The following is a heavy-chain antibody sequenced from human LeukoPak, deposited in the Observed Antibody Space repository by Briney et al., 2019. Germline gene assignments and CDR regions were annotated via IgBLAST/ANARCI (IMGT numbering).Heavy chain of an antibody. CDR3: AAPAGTNY. CDR1: GFTFSSYA. CDR2: ISYDGSNK. J-gene: IGHJ4*02. V-gene: IGHV3-30*04. Sequence: PGRSLRLSCAASGFTFSSYAMHWVRQAPGKGLEWVAVISYDGSNKYYADSVKGRFTISRDNPKNTLYLQMNSLRAEDTAVYYCAAPAGTNYWGQGTPVTVSS. D-gene: IGHD6-13*01.